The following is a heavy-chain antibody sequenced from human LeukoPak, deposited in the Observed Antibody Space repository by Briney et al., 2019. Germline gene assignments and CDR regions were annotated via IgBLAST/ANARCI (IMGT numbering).Heavy chain of an antibody. CDR3: ARGGSSSAY. CDR2: ISSSSSTI. V-gene: IGHV3-48*01. Sequence: GGSLRLSCAASGFTFSSYEMNWVRQAPGKGLEWVSYISSSSSTIYYADSVKGRFTISRDNAKNSLYLQMNSLRAEDTAVYYCARGGSSSAYWGQGTLVTVSS. J-gene: IGHJ4*02. CDR1: GFTFSSYE. D-gene: IGHD6-19*01.